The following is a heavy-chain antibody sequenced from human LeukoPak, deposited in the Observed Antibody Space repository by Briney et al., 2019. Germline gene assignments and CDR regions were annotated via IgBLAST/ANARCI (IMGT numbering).Heavy chain of an antibody. J-gene: IGHJ4*02. CDR1: GFKFSSYG. CDR2: IWYDGSNK. CDR3: ARDRTGAFDY. V-gene: IGHV3-33*01. D-gene: IGHD3-10*01. Sequence: GGSLRLSCAASGFKFSSYGMPWVRQAPGKGLEWVAVIWYDGSNKYYADSVKGRFAISRDNSKNTLYLQMNSLRAEDTAVYYCARDRTGAFDYWGQGTLVTVSS.